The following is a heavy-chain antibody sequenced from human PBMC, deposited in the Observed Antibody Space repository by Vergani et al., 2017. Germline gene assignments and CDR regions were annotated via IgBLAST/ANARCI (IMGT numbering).Heavy chain of an antibody. Sequence: QVQLQESGPGLVKPSQTLSLTCTVSGGSISSGDYYWSWIRQPPGKGLEWIGYIYYSGSTYYNPSLKSRVTISVDTSKNQFSLKLSSVTAEDTAVYYCARSVVGAGEYFDYWGQGTLVTVSS. D-gene: IGHD1-26*01. CDR2: IYYSGST. V-gene: IGHV4-30-4*01. CDR3: ARSVVGAGEYFDY. CDR1: GGSISSGDYY. J-gene: IGHJ4*02.